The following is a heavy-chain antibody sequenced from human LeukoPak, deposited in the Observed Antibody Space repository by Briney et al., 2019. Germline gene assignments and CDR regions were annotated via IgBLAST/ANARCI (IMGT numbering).Heavy chain of an antibody. CDR1: GGSVSSSSYY. CDR3: GRPRGSVSSRMEYEDV. CDR2: VHYNENT. V-gene: IGHV4-39*01. D-gene: IGHD6-6*01. J-gene: IGHJ6*04. Sequence: PSETLSLTCTVSGGSVSSSSYYWGWIRQPPGKGLDWNGGVHYNENTYYNPSLNSRVTIFLDMSENQFYLTLSSVTAADTAVYYCGRPRGSVSSRMEYEDVWGNGTTVTVSS.